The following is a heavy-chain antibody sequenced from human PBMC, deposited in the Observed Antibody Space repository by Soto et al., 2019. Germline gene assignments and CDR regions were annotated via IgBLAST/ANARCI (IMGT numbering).Heavy chain of an antibody. CDR3: ARDRFYDSSGYNNKFAY. CDR1: GYTFTSYG. CDR2: ISAYNGNT. J-gene: IGHJ4*02. D-gene: IGHD3-22*01. V-gene: IGHV1-18*01. Sequence: ASVKVSCKASGYTFTSYGISWVRQAPGQGLEWMGWISAYNGNTNYAQKLQGRVTMTTDTSTSTAYMELRSLRSDDTAVYYCARDRFYDSSGYNNKFAYWGQGALVTVSS.